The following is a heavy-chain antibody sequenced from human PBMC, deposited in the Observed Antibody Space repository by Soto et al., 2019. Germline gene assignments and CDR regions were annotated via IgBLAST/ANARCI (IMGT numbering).Heavy chain of an antibody. CDR1: GFTFSSYS. V-gene: IGHV3-21*01. CDR3: ARDLRYSSGWYYFDY. D-gene: IGHD6-19*01. CDR2: ISSSSSYI. Sequence: GGSLRLSCAASGFTFSSYSMNWVRQAPGKGLEWVSSISSSSSYIYYADSVKGRFTISRDNAKNSLYLQMNSLRAGDTAVYYCARDLRYSSGWYYFDYWGQGTLVTVSS. J-gene: IGHJ4*02.